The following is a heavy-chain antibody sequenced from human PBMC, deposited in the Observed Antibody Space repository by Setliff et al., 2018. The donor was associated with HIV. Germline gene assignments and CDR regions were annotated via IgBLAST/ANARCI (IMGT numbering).Heavy chain of an antibody. D-gene: IGHD3-10*01. V-gene: IGHV5-51*01. CDR1: EYRFTNYW. CDR3: ASGSGIDWFDP. CDR2: IYPGDSNT. J-gene: IGHJ5*02. Sequence: GESLKISCKGSEYRFTNYWTGWVRQMPGKGLEWMGIIYPGDSNTRYSPSFQGQVTISADKSISTAYLQWTSLKASDSAMYYCASGSGIDWFDPWGQGTLVTVSS.